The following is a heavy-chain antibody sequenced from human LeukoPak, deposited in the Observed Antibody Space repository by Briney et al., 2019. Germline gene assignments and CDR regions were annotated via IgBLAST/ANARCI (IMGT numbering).Heavy chain of an antibody. D-gene: IGHD3-10*01. Sequence: GGSLRLSCAASEFTLSNYGMHWVRQAPGKGLEWVAVISHDGSNKYYADSVQGRFTISRDNSMNTLFLQMDSLRAEDTAVYYCARAKSGIQLWTFDYWGQGTLVTVSS. CDR3: ARAKSGIQLWTFDY. J-gene: IGHJ4*02. V-gene: IGHV3-30*03. CDR1: EFTLSNYG. CDR2: ISHDGSNK.